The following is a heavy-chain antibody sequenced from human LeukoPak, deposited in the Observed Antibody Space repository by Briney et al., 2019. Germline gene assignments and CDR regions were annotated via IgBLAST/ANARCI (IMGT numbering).Heavy chain of an antibody. CDR1: GFTFSSYG. J-gene: IGHJ4*02. D-gene: IGHD3-9*01. CDR2: IWYDGSNK. Sequence: PGRSLRLSCAASGFTFSSYGMHWVRQAPGKGLEWVAVIWYDGSNKYYADSVKGRFTISRDNSKNTLYLQMNSLRAEDTAVYYCARSYEDDKPDYWGQGTLVTVSS. V-gene: IGHV3-33*01. CDR3: ARSYEDDKPDY.